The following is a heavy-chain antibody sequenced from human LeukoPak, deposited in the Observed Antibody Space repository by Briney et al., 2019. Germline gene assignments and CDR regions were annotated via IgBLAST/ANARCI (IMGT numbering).Heavy chain of an antibody. D-gene: IGHD3-10*01. CDR1: RFTFNTYA. Sequence: GGSLRLSCSASRFTFNTYAMHWVRQAPGKGLEYVSAISSNGGTTNYADSVRGRFTISRDNSKNTLYLQLSALRAEDTALYYCVGYASGSYKVDYWGQGTLAIVSS. V-gene: IGHV3-64D*06. J-gene: IGHJ4*02. CDR3: VGYASGSYKVDY. CDR2: ISSNGGTT.